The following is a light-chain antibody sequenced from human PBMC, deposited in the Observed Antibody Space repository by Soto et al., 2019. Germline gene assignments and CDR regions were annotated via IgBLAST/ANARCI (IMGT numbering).Light chain of an antibody. V-gene: IGLV2-8*01. CDR1: SSDIGAY. Sequence: QSVLTQPPSASGSPGQSVTFSCTGTSSDIGAYVSWYQHHPGKAPKLVISEVNKRPSGVPDRFSGSKSGNTASLTVSGLQAEDEADYYCGSYAGNNIFLFGGGTKATVL. CDR3: GSYAGNNIFL. CDR2: EVN. J-gene: IGLJ2*01.